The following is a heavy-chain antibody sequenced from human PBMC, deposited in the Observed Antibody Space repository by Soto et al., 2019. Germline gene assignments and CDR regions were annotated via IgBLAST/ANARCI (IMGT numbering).Heavy chain of an antibody. Sequence: QVQLVQSGAEVRKPGASVKVSCKASGYTFTSYGISWVRQAPGQGLEWMGWISAYNGNTKYAQKLQGRVTLTTDTSXSXXYMELRSLRSDDTAVYYCASSRYSAYDWGYNAVDIWGQGTKVTVSS. D-gene: IGHD5-12*01. CDR2: ISAYNGNT. J-gene: IGHJ3*02. CDR1: GYTFTSYG. CDR3: ASSRYSAYDWGYNAVDI. V-gene: IGHV1-18*01.